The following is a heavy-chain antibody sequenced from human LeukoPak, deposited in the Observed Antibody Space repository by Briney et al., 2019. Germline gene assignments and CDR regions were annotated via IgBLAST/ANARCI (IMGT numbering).Heavy chain of an antibody. V-gene: IGHV4-38-2*02. CDR3: ARSPLTYSSSSVFDY. D-gene: IGHD6-6*01. CDR1: GYSISSGYY. Sequence: SETLSLTCTVSGYSISSGYYWGWIRQPPGKGLEWIGSIYHSGSTYYNPSLKSRVTISVDTSKNQFSLKLSSVTAADTAVYYCARSPLTYSSSSVFDYWGQGTLVTVSS. CDR2: IYHSGST. J-gene: IGHJ4*02.